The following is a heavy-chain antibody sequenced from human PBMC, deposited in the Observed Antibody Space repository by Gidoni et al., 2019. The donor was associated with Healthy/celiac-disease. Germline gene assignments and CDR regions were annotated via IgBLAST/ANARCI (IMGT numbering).Heavy chain of an antibody. V-gene: IGHV4-4*07. CDR3: ARASIRVVNWYFDY. D-gene: IGHD3-3*01. Sequence: QVQLQESGLGLVKPSETLSLTCTVPGGSISSYYWSWIRQPAGKGLEWIGRIYTSGSTNYNPSLKSRVTMSVDTSKNQVSLKLSSVTAADTAVYYCARASIRVVNWYFDYWGQGTLVTVSS. J-gene: IGHJ4*02. CDR1: GGSISSYY. CDR2: IYTSGST.